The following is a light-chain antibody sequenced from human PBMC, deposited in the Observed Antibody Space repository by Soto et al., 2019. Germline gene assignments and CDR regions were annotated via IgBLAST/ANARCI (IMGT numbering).Light chain of an antibody. CDR1: SSNIESNT. CDR2: SNS. CDR3: AAWDYRLRGPV. J-gene: IGLJ3*02. Sequence: QSVLTQPPSASGTHGQRVTMSCSGYSSNIESNTVNWYQQLPGTAPKLLIYSNSQRPSGVPDRFAGSKSGTSASLAINGLQAEDEADYYCAAWDYRLRGPVFGGGTKLTVL. V-gene: IGLV1-44*01.